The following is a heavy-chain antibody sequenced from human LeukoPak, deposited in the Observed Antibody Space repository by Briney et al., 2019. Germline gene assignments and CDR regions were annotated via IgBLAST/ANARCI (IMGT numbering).Heavy chain of an antibody. V-gene: IGHV1-3*01. J-gene: IGHJ6*04. CDR1: GYTFTSYA. CDR2: INAGNGNT. CDR3: AREGDSSSWYVLYYGMDV. D-gene: IGHD6-13*01. Sequence: ASVKVSCEASGYTFTSYAMHWVRQAPGQRLEWMGWINAGNGNTKYSQKFQGRVTITRDTSASTAYMELSSLRSEDTAVYYCAREGDSSSWYVLYYGMDVWGKGTTVTVSS.